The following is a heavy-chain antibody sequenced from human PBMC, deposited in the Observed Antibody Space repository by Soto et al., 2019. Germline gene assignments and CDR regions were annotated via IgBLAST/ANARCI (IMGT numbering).Heavy chain of an antibody. CDR2: ISGSGSTI. J-gene: IGHJ3*02. CDR1: GFTFSDYY. Sequence: QVQLVESGGGLVKPGGSLRLSCAASGFTFSDYYMSWFRQAPGKGLEWVSYISGSGSTIHDADSVKGRFTISRDNAKNSLDLQMNSLRAEDTALYYCAKGNRYDSSGYYPYDAFDIWGQGTMVTVSS. D-gene: IGHD3-22*01. V-gene: IGHV3-11*01. CDR3: AKGNRYDSSGYYPYDAFDI.